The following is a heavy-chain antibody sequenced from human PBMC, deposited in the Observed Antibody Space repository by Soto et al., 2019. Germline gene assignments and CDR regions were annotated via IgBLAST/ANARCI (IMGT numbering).Heavy chain of an antibody. J-gene: IGHJ4*02. CDR2: IYYSGST. D-gene: IGHD2-2*01. V-gene: IGHV4-39*01. Sequence: SETLSLTCTVSGGSISSSSYYWGWIRQPPGKGLEWIGSIYYSGSTYYNPSLKSRVTISVDTSKHQFSLKLSSVTAADTAVYYCARSTDDIVVVPAAISFDYWGQGTPVTVPS. CDR3: ARSTDDIVVVPAAISFDY. CDR1: GGSISSSSYY.